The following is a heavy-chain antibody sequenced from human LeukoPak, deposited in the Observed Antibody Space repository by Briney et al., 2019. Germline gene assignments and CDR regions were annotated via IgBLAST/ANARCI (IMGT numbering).Heavy chain of an antibody. CDR3: ARQSPYYYGSGSYYRGDY. CDR2: INHSGST. V-gene: IGHV4-34*01. J-gene: IGHJ4*02. CDR1: GGSFSGYY. D-gene: IGHD3-10*01. Sequence: SETLSLTGAVYGGSFSGYYWSWIRQPPGKGLEWIGEINHSGSTNYNPSLKSRVTISVDTSKNQFSLKLSSVTAADTAVYYCARQSPYYYGSGSYYRGDYWGQGTLDTVSS.